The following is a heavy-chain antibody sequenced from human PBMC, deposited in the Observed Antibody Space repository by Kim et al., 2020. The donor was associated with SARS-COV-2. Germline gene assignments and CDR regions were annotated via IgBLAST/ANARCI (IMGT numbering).Heavy chain of an antibody. CDR3: ARGPNWFDP. CDR2: INDGGGT. J-gene: IGHJ5*02. CDR1: GEPFSTYY. V-gene: IGHV4-34*01. Sequence: SETLSLTCAVYGEPFSTYYWTWIRQSPGKGLEWIGEINDGGGTNYSPSLKSRVTISVETSKNQFSLKLRSVTAADTGVYYCARGPNWFDPWGLGTLVTVS.